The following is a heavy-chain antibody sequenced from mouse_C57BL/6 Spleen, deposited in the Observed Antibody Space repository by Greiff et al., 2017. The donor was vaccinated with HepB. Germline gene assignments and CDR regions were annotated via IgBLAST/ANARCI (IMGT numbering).Heavy chain of an antibody. CDR2: INPSNGGT. V-gene: IGHV1-53*01. CDR3: ARGDSSGYVFDY. CDR1: GYTFTSYW. Sequence: QVQLQQPGTELVKPGASVKLSCKASGYTFTSYWMHWVKQRPGQGLEWIGNINPSNGGTNYNEKFKSKATLTVDKASSTAYMQLSSLTSEDSAVYYGARGDSSGYVFDYWGQGTTLTVSS. D-gene: IGHD3-2*02. J-gene: IGHJ2*01.